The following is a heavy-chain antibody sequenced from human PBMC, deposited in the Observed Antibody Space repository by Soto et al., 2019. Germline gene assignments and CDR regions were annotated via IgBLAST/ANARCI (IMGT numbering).Heavy chain of an antibody. CDR3: SRAKAVVIASLVI. CDR2: VSDNGGSRGGT. CDR1: EFMFNNSA. D-gene: IGHD2-21*01. Sequence: GGSLRLSCKASEFMFNNSAMTLVRQAPGQGLQWVASVSDNGGSRGGTYYADSVKGRFTISRDNSKNTLYLQLDSLTGADTAVYYFSRAKAVVIASLVIWGQGTMLSGSS. J-gene: IGHJ3*02. V-gene: IGHV3-23*01.